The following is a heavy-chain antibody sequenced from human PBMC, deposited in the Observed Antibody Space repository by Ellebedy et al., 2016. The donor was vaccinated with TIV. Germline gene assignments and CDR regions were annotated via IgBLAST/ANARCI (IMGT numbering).Heavy chain of an antibody. Sequence: ASVKVSCXASGYTFTGYYMHWVRQAPGQGLEWMGWINPNSGGTNYAQKFQGRVTMTRDTSISTAYMELSRLRSDDTAVYYCARELEPLYLHYYFDYWGQGTLVTVSS. CDR3: ARELEPLYLHYYFDY. CDR2: INPNSGGT. V-gene: IGHV1-2*02. J-gene: IGHJ4*02. D-gene: IGHD1-1*01. CDR1: GYTFTGYY.